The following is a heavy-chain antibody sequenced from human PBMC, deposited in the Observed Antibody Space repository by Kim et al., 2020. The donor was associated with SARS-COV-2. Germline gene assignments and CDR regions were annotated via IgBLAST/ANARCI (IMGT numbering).Heavy chain of an antibody. V-gene: IGHV3-23*01. D-gene: IGHD5-18*01. CDR2: ISGSGGST. CDR1: GFTFSSYA. J-gene: IGHJ4*02. CDR3: AKDPRGYSYGHPLVY. Sequence: GGSLRLSCAASGFTFSSYAMSWVRQAPGKGLEWVSAISGSGGSTYYADSVKGRFTISRDNSKNTLYLQMNSLRAEDTAVYYCAKDPRGYSYGHPLVYWGQGTLVTVSS.